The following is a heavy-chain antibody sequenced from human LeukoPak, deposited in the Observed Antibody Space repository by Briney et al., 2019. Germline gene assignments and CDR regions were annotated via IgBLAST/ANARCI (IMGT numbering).Heavy chain of an antibody. CDR1: GFTFDDYA. Sequence: GGSLRLSCAASGFTFDDYAMHWLRQAPGKGLEWVSLISGDGSSKYNGDSVTVRFNTSRENSKNSLYLQMNSLRTEDPALYYCAKDAPYTAGFYWYFDLWGRGTLVTVSS. V-gene: IGHV3-43*02. CDR2: ISGDGSSK. J-gene: IGHJ2*01. D-gene: IGHD5-18*01. CDR3: AKDAPYTAGFYWYFDL.